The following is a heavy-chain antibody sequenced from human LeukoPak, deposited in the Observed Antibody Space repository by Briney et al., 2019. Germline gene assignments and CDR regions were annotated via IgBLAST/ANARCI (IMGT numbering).Heavy chain of an antibody. V-gene: IGHV3-66*01. J-gene: IGHJ4*02. CDR2: IYSGGST. CDR1: GFTVSSNY. D-gene: IGHD1-14*01. Sequence: LAGGSLRLSCAASGFTVSSNYMTWVRQGPGKGLEWVSVIYSGGSTNYADSVKGRFTISRDSSKNTLYLQMNSLTAEDTAVYYCARVTPPTDWGQGTLVTVSS. CDR3: ARVTPPTD.